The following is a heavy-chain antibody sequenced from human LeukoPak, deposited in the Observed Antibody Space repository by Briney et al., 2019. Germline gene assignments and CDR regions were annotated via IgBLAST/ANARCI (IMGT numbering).Heavy chain of an antibody. CDR2: IIPIFGTA. J-gene: IGHJ3*02. V-gene: IGHV1-69*05. D-gene: IGHD1-7*01. CDR1: GGTFSSYA. Sequence: ASVKVSCKASGGTFSSYAISWVRQAPGQGLEWMGGIIPIFGTANYAQKFQGRVTITTDESTSTAYMELSSLRSEDTAVYYCARWYNWNYLEAFDIWGQGTMVTVSS. CDR3: ARWYNWNYLEAFDI.